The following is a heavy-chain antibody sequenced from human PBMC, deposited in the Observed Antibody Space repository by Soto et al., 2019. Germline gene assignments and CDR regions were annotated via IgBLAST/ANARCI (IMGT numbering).Heavy chain of an antibody. CDR1: GFTFSSYA. CDR3: AKGVIGSWNYFDY. CDR2: ISGSGGST. D-gene: IGHD6-13*01. J-gene: IGHJ4*02. Sequence: SGGSLRLSCAAAGFTFSSYAMSWVRQAPGKGLEWVSAISGSGGSTYYADSVKGRFTISRDNSKNTLYLQMNSLRAEDTAVYYCAKGVIGSWNYFDYWGQGTLVTVS. V-gene: IGHV3-23*01.